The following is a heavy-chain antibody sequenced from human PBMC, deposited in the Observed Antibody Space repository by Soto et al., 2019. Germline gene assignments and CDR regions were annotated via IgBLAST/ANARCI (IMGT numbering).Heavy chain of an antibody. D-gene: IGHD3-10*01. Sequence: SVKVSCKASGGTVSSYAITWVRQAPGKGLEWMGVFIPIFVSAHYAPKFQGRITITADESTSTAYMELSGLTSEDTAIYYCARDVSSDTTGFRGYDLWGQGTQVTVS. J-gene: IGHJ4*02. CDR2: FIPIFVSA. V-gene: IGHV1-69*13. CDR3: ARDVSSDTTGFRGYDL. CDR1: GGTVSSYA.